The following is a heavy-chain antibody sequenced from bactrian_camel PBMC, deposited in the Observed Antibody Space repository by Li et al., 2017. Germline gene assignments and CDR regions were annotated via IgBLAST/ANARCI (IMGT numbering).Heavy chain of an antibody. CDR2: INRDGTT. CDR3: AVASPLHSNWGINVMHKPREYNY. Sequence: HVQLVESGGGSVQAGVSLRLSCQATGDTSRHCLGWWRRLPGQVREGLVAINRDGTTSYADSVKGRFTISQDKTKHMVYLEMTDLKPEDTALYYCAVASPLHSNWGINVMHKPREYNYWGQGTQVTVS. J-gene: IGHJ4*01. V-gene: IGHV3S53*01. D-gene: IGHD8*01. CDR1: GDTSRHC.